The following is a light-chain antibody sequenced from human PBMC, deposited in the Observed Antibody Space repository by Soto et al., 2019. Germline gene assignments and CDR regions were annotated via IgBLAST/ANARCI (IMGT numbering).Light chain of an antibody. CDR3: QQYDSSVWT. J-gene: IGKJ1*01. CDR2: GVS. Sequence: EIVLTQSPGTLSLSPGERATLSCRASQSVSSTSLAWYQQKPGQAPRLLMYGVSSRATGIPDRFSGSGSGTDFTLTINRLEPEDFAVYFCQQYDSSVWTFGQGTK. V-gene: IGKV3-20*01. CDR1: QSVSSTS.